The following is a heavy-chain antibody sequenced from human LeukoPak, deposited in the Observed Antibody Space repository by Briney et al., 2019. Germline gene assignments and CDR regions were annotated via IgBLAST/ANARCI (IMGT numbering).Heavy chain of an antibody. CDR1: GFTVSTNY. V-gene: IGHV3-66*01. D-gene: IGHD3-10*01. Sequence: SGGSLRLSCAASGFTVSTNYMSWVRQAPGKGLEWVSVIYSGDTTFYADSVRGKFTISRDNSKNTLYLQMNSLRAEDTAVYYCASILRSSSGYYFDYGGQGTLVTVSA. J-gene: IGHJ4*02. CDR3: ASILRSSSGYYFDY. CDR2: IYSGDTT.